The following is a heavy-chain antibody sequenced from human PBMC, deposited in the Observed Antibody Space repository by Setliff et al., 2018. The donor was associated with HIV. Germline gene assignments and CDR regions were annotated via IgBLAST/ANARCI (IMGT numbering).Heavy chain of an antibody. CDR3: ARDGSAFHYYYYMDV. V-gene: IGHV3-7*03. J-gene: IGHJ6*03. CDR2: INQDGGEK. Sequence: TGGSLRLSCTASGFTFSNYWMTWVRQAPGKGLEWVANINQDGGEKYYVDAEKGRLTISRDNAKNSVFLQLDSLRDDDTAVYYCARDGSAFHYYYYMDVWGKGTTVTVSS. D-gene: IGHD6-25*01. CDR1: GFTFSNYW.